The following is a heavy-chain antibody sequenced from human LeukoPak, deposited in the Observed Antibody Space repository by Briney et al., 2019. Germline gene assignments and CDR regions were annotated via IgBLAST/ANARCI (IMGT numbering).Heavy chain of an antibody. J-gene: IGHJ6*02. V-gene: IGHV4-59*12. D-gene: IGHD2-2*01. CDR2: IYNRGTT. Sequence: SETLSLTCTVSGGSIDNSHWTWIRQPPGKGLEWIGCIYNRGTTIYNPSLRSRLTISVDTSKNQLPLRLSSVTAADTAAYFCARDSPTSPPAYYGMDVWGRGTTVTVSS. CDR3: ARDSPTSPPAYYGMDV. CDR1: GGSIDNSH.